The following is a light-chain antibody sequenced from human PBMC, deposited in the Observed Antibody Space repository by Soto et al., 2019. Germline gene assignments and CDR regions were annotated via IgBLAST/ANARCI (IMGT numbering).Light chain of an antibody. V-gene: IGKV3-11*01. J-gene: IGKJ1*01. CDR3: QQRSNWPRT. CDR2: DAS. CDR1: QSVSIY. Sequence: IVLTHSPATLSFSPGEIATLSFRASQSVSIYLAWYQQKPGQSPRLLIYDASNRATGIPARFSGSGSGTDFTLTISSLEPEDFAVYYCQQRSNWPRTFGQGTKVDIK.